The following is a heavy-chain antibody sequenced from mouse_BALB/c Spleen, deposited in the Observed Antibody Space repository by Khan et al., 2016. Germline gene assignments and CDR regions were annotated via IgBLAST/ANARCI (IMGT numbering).Heavy chain of an antibody. CDR2: IVPANGTT. J-gene: IGHJ4*01. CDR3: TRAYPYHAMDY. Sequence: VQLQQSGAELVKPAASVKLSCTASGFNITDTYMHWVKQRPEQGLEWIGRIVPANGTTKYDPKFQGKPTITADTSSNTAYLQLSSQTSEDTAVYCCTRAYPYHAMDYGGQGPSVTVSS. V-gene: IGHV14-3*02. CDR1: GFNITDTY.